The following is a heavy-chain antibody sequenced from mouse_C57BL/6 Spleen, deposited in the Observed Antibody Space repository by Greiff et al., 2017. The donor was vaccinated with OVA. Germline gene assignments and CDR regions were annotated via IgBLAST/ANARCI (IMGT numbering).Heavy chain of an antibody. CDR1: GFTFTDYY. V-gene: IGHV7-3*01. J-gene: IGHJ4*01. D-gene: IGHD3-1*01. Sequence: EVHLVESGGGLVQPGGSLSLSCAASGFTFTDYYMSWVRQPPGKALEWLGFIRNKANGYTTEYSASVKGRFTISRDNSQSILYLQMNALRAEDSATYYCARWGYVVAMDYWGQGTSVTVSS. CDR3: ARWGYVVAMDY. CDR2: IRNKANGYTT.